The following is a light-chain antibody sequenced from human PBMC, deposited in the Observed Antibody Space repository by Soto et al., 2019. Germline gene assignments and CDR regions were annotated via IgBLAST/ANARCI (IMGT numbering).Light chain of an antibody. J-gene: IGLJ2*01. CDR2: DVS. CDR1: SSDFGGY. Sequence: QSALTHPRSVSGSPGQSVTISCTGNSSDFGGYVSWYQQHPGKAPKVMIYDVSKRPSGVPDRFSGSKSGNMASLTISGLQAEDEADYYCCSYAGSSVLFGGGTKVTVL. CDR3: CSYAGSSVL. V-gene: IGLV2-11*01.